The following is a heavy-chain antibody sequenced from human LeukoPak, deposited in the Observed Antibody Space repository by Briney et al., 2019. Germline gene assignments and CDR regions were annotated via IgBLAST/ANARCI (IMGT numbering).Heavy chain of an antibody. Sequence: GGSLRLSCAASGFTFSTYAMSWVRQAPGKGLEWVSAISGSDGSTYYADSVKGRFTISRDNSKNTLSLQMNSLRAEDTAVYYCAKGIGYCSGGSCYLYFDYWGQGILVTVSS. V-gene: IGHV3-23*01. CDR1: GFTFSTYA. CDR3: AKGIGYCSGGSCYLYFDY. CDR2: ISGSDGST. D-gene: IGHD2-15*01. J-gene: IGHJ4*02.